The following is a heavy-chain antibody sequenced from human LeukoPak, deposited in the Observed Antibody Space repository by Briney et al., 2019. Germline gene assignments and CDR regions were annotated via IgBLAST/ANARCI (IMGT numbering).Heavy chain of an antibody. CDR3: AKVYYYDSSAESYFDY. CDR1: GFTFSGYG. Sequence: GGSLRLSCATSGFTFSGYGMHWVRQAPGKGLEWVTVIWSDGSNKYYADSVKGRFTISRDNSKNTLYLQMNSLRAEDTAVYYCAKVYYYDSSAESYFDYWGQGTLVTVSS. V-gene: IGHV3-33*06. D-gene: IGHD3-22*01. CDR2: IWSDGSNK. J-gene: IGHJ4*02.